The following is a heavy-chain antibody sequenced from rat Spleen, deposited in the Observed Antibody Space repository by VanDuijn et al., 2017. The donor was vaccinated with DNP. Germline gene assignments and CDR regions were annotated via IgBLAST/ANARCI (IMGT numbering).Heavy chain of an antibody. V-gene: IGHV5-7*01. J-gene: IGHJ4*01. CDR2: ISSDGDIT. CDR1: GFTFSDYH. Sequence: EVHLEQSGGGLVQPGGSLRLSCVVSGFTFSDYHMAWVRQTPTMGLEWVAFISSDGDITYYRDSVKGRFTVSRENAKSTLYLQMDSLRSEDTATYYCARHSSGYGYAMDAWGQGTSVTVSS. D-gene: IGHD4-3*01. CDR3: ARHSSGYGYAMDA.